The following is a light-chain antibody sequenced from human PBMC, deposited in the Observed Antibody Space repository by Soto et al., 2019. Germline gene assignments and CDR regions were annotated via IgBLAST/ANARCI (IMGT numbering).Light chain of an antibody. Sequence: EIVLTQSPVTLSLSPGERATLSCRASQRVSSFLACYQQRPGQAPRLLIYDASNRATGIPARFSGSGSGTDFTLTISSLEPEDFAIYYCQQRSNWPMTFGGGTKVEIK. CDR2: DAS. J-gene: IGKJ4*01. CDR3: QQRSNWPMT. V-gene: IGKV3-11*01. CDR1: QRVSSF.